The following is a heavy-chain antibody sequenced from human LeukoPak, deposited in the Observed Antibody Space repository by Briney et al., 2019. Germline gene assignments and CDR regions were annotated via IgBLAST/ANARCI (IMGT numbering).Heavy chain of an antibody. D-gene: IGHD6-13*01. CDR2: ISYDGNNK. V-gene: IGHV3-30-3*01. CDR1: GFTFSSYA. CDR3: ARDQLAGALNNWLDP. Sequence: GGSLRLSCAASGFTFSSYAMHWVRQAPGKGLEWVAVISYDGNNKYYADSVKGRFTISRDNSKDTLYLQMNSLRPEDTAVYYCARDQLAGALNNWLDPWGQGALVTVSS. J-gene: IGHJ5*02.